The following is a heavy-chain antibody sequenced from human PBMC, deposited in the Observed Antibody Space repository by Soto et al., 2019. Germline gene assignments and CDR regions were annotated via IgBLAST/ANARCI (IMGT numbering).Heavy chain of an antibody. J-gene: IGHJ4*02. D-gene: IGHD4-4*01. V-gene: IGHV4-30-4*01. Sequence: SETLSLTCTVSGGSISSGDYYWSWIRQPPGKGLEWIGYIYYSGSTYYNPSLKSRVTISVDTSKNQFSLKLSSVTAADTAVYYCAREDYSSNTRHNWGQGTLVTVSS. CDR1: GGSISSGDYY. CDR3: AREDYSSNTRHN. CDR2: IYYSGST.